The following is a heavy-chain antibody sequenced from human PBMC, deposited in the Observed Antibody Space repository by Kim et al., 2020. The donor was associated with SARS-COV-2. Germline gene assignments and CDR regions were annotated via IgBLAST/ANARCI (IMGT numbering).Heavy chain of an antibody. CDR3: ARWGGYDSSGYSYYYYYYGMDV. Sequence: SETLSLTCTVSGGSISSYYWSWIRQPPGKGLEWIGYIYYSGSTNYNPSLKSRVTISVDTSKNQFSLKLSSVTAADTAVYYCARWGGYDSSGYSYYYYYYGMDVWGQGTTVTVSS. CDR2: IYYSGST. J-gene: IGHJ6*02. V-gene: IGHV4-59*13. D-gene: IGHD3-22*01. CDR1: GGSISSYY.